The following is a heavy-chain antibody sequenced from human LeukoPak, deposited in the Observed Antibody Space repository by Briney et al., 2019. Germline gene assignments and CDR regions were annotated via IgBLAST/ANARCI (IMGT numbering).Heavy chain of an antibody. V-gene: IGHV1-18*01. CDR2: ISAYNGNT. D-gene: IGHD3-22*01. CDR3: ARDSTMIVVVSNFDY. J-gene: IGHJ4*02. CDR1: GYTFTSYG. Sequence: ASVKVSCKASGYTFTSYGISWVRQAPGQGLEWMGWISAYNGNTNYAQKLQGRVTMTTDTSTSTAYMEPRSLRSDDTAVYYCARDSTMIVVVSNFDYWGQGTLVTVSS.